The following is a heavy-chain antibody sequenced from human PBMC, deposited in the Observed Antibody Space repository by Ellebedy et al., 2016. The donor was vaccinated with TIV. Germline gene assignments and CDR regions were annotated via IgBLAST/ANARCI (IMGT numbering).Heavy chain of an antibody. CDR3: ARDVYCSDTRCHGHSYNWFDP. CDR1: GGSISNYF. D-gene: IGHD2-2*01. CDR2: IFHSGST. Sequence: MPGGSLRLSCTVSGGSISNYFWSWIRQPPGKGLEWIAYIFHSGSTNYNPSLKSRVTVSVDTSKNQFSLKLSSVTAADTAVYYCARDVYCSDTRCHGHSYNWFDPWGQGTLVTVSS. V-gene: IGHV4-59*01. J-gene: IGHJ5*02.